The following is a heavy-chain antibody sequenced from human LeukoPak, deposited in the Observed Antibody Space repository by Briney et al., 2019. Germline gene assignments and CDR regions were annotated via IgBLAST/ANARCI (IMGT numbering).Heavy chain of an antibody. V-gene: IGHV4-39*01. J-gene: IGHJ6*02. D-gene: IGHD6-6*01. Sequence: EPSETLSLTCTVSGGSISSSSYYWGWIRQPPGKGLEWIGSIYYSGSTYYNPSLKSRVTISVDTSKNQFSLKLSSVTAADTAVYYCARGRGAARGGSHYYYYGMDVWGQGTTVTVSS. CDR2: IYYSGST. CDR3: ARGRGAARGGSHYYYYGMDV. CDR1: GGSISSSSYY.